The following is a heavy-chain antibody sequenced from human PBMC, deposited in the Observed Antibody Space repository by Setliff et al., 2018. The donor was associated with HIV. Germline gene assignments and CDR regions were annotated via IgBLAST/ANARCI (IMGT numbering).Heavy chain of an antibody. J-gene: IGHJ4*02. Sequence: PGGSLRLSCAASGFTFSNHAMTWVRQAPGKGLEWVSAISASGDNTYYADSVKGRFTISRDKSKNTLYLQMHSLRAEDTAVYYCAREGYTVLRYFDWLSAEWLDFWGQGTLVTVSS. CDR3: AREGYTVLRYFDWLSAEWLDF. D-gene: IGHD3-9*01. CDR2: ISASGDNT. V-gene: IGHV3-23*01. CDR1: GFTFSNHA.